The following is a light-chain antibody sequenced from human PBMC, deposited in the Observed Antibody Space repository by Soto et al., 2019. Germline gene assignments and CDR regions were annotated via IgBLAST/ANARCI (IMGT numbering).Light chain of an antibody. Sequence: QSVLTQPPSVSGAPGQRVTLSYTGSSSNIGAGYDVHWYQQLPGTAPKLLIYNNNNRPSGVPDRFSGSKSGTSASLAITGLQAEDEADYYCQSYDSSLSGYVFGTGTKVTVL. V-gene: IGLV1-40*01. J-gene: IGLJ1*01. CDR2: NNN. CDR1: SSNIGAGYD. CDR3: QSYDSSLSGYV.